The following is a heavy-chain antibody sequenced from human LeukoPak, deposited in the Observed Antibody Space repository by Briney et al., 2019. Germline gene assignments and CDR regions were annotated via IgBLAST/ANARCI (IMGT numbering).Heavy chain of an antibody. CDR2: SSAYNGNT. Sequence: ASVKVSCKASNYTFTSYGISWVRQAPGQGLEWMGWSSAYNGNTNYAQKLQGRVTMTTDTSTSTAYMELRSLRSDDTAVYYCARTTEGGYSYGYFYYYYMDVWGKGTTVTISS. V-gene: IGHV1-18*01. J-gene: IGHJ6*03. CDR1: NYTFTSYG. CDR3: ARTTEGGYSYGYFYYYYMDV. D-gene: IGHD5-18*01.